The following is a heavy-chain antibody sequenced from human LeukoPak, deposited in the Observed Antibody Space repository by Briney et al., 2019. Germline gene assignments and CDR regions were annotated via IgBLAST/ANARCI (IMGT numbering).Heavy chain of an antibody. CDR1: GFTFSSYD. Sequence: PGGSLRLSCAASGFTFSSYDMHWVRQAPGNGLEWVAFIRLDGSSEYYADSVKGRFTISRDNSKNTLYLQMNSLRAEDTAVYYCAKGMGEWLFPPDSWGQGILVTVSS. CDR2: IRLDGSSE. V-gene: IGHV3-30*02. CDR3: AKGMGEWLFPPDS. D-gene: IGHD3-3*01. J-gene: IGHJ4*02.